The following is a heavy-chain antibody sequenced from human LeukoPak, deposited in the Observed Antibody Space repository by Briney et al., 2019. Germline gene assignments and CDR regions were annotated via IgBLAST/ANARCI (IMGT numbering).Heavy chain of an antibody. D-gene: IGHD6-13*01. CDR3: ARDHPGTAAAGTLLYYFDY. V-gene: IGHV3-33*01. Sequence: GGSLRLSCAASGFTFSSYGMHWVRQAPGKGLEWVAVIWYDGSNKYYADSVKGRFTISRDNSKNTLYLQMNSLRAEDTAVYYCARDHPGTAAAGTLLYYFDYWGQGTLVTVSS. J-gene: IGHJ4*02. CDR1: GFTFSSYG. CDR2: IWYDGSNK.